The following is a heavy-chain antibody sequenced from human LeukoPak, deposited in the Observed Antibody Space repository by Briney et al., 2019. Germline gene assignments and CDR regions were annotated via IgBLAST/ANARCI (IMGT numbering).Heavy chain of an antibody. V-gene: IGHV3-30*03. J-gene: IGHJ4*02. D-gene: IGHD3-10*01. CDR3: ARDYYGSGNYFTGPCDY. Sequence: GGSLRLSCAASGFTFSSYGMHWVRQAPGKGLEWVAVISYDGSNKYYVDSVKGRFTISRDNPKNSLYLQMNSLRAEDTAVYYCARDYYGSGNYFTGPCDYWGLGTLVTVSS. CDR2: ISYDGSNK. CDR1: GFTFSSYG.